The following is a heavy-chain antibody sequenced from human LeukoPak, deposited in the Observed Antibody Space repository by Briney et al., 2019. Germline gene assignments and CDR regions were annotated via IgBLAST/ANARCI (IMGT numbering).Heavy chain of an antibody. CDR1: GGSFSGYY. Sequence: SETLSLTCAVYGGSFSGYYWSWLRQPPGKGLEWIGEINHSGSTNYNPSLKSRVTISVDTSKNQFSLKLSSVTAADTAMYYCARLKDNWNDGAFDIWGQGTMVTVSS. J-gene: IGHJ3*02. D-gene: IGHD1-20*01. V-gene: IGHV4-34*01. CDR2: INHSGST. CDR3: ARLKDNWNDGAFDI.